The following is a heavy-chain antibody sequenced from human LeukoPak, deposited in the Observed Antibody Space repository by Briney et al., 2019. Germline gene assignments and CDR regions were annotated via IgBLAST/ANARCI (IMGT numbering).Heavy chain of an antibody. CDR1: GYTFTSYG. V-gene: IGHV1-18*01. Sequence: GASVKVSCKASGYTFTSYGISWVRQAPGQGLEWMGWISAYNGNTNYAQKLQGRVTMTTDTSTSTAYMELRSLRPDDTAVYYCARTIYSSSWSENWFDPWGQGTLVTVSS. CDR2: ISAYNGNT. J-gene: IGHJ5*02. D-gene: IGHD6-13*01. CDR3: ARTIYSSSWSENWFDP.